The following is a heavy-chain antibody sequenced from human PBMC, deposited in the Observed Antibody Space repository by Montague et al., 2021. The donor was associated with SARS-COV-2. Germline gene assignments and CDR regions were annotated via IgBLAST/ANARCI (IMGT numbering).Heavy chain of an antibody. D-gene: IGHD3-22*01. CDR3: ARGDVYIIMIVVAVPGWFDP. Sequence: SETLSLTCAVYGASFSSYYWSWIRQPPGKGLEWTGEINHSGSTNYNPSLKSRVTISADTSKNQFSLKLSYVTAADTAVYYCARGDVYIIMIVVAVPGWFDPWGQGTLVTVSS. CDR2: INHSGST. CDR1: GASFSSYY. J-gene: IGHJ5*02. V-gene: IGHV4-34*01.